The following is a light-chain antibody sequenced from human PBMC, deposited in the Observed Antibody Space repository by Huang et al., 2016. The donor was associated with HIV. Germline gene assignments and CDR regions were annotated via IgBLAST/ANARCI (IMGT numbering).Light chain of an antibody. CDR1: QSLVHSDGNTY. Sequence: DVVMTQSPLSLPVTLGQPASISCRSSQSLVHSDGNTYLNWFQQRPGQSPRRLIYKVSYRDSGVPDRFSGSGSGTDFTLKISRVEAEDVGVYYCMQGTHWPFWTFGQGTKVEIK. J-gene: IGKJ1*01. CDR2: KVS. V-gene: IGKV2-30*02. CDR3: MQGTHWPFWT.